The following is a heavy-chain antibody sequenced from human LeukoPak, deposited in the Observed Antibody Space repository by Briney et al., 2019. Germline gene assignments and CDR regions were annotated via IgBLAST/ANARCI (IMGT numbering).Heavy chain of an antibody. V-gene: IGHV4-59*01. D-gene: IGHD4-23*01. CDR3: ARDNYGGNEYWYFDL. CDR2: IYYSGST. CDR1: GGSISSYY. J-gene: IGHJ2*01. Sequence: SETLSLTCTVPGGSISSYYWSWIRQPPAKGLEWIAYIYYSGSTNYNPSLKSRVTISVDTSKNQFSLKLSSVTAADTAVYYCARDNYGGNEYWYFDLWGRGTLVTVSS.